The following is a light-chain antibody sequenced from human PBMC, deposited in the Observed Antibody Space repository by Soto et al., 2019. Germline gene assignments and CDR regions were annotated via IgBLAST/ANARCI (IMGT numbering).Light chain of an antibody. J-gene: IGKJ3*01. V-gene: IGKV1-33*01. Sequence: DIQMTQSPSSLSASVGDRVTITCQASQDISNYLNWYQQKPGKAPKLLIYDASNLETGVPSRFSGSGSGIDFTFAVGRLQPEDIATYYCQQYALFGPGTEVDIK. CDR2: DAS. CDR1: QDISNY. CDR3: QQYAL.